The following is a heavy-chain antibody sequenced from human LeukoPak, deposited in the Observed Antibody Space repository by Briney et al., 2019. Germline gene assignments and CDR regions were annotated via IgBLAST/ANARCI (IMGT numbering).Heavy chain of an antibody. CDR3: ARARNSGLFDY. V-gene: IGHV4-30-2*01. CDR1: GGSISSGGYS. CDR2: IYHSGST. Sequence: SETLSLTCAVSGGSISSGGYSWSWIRQPPGKGLEWIGYIYHSGSTYYNPSLKSRVTISVDRSKNQFSLKLSSVTAADTAVYYCARARNSGLFDYWGQGTLVTASS. J-gene: IGHJ4*02.